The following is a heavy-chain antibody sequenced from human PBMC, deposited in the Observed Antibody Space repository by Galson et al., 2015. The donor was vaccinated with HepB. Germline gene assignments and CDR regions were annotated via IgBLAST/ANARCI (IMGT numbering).Heavy chain of an antibody. V-gene: IGHV4-39*01. CDR3: ARLGTAMVTVDY. D-gene: IGHD5-18*01. CDR1: GGSISSSSYY. J-gene: IGHJ4*02. CDR2: MYYHGSP. Sequence: ETLSLTCTVSGGSISSSSYYWGWIRQPPGKGLEWVGSMYYHGSPYYNPSLKSRVTISVDTSKNQFSLKLSSVTAADTAMYYCARLGTAMVTVDYWGQGTLVTVSS.